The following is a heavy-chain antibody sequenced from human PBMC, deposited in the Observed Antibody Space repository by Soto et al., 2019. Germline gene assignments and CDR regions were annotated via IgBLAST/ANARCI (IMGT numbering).Heavy chain of an antibody. CDR1: GFTFSSYA. V-gene: IGHV3-23*01. Sequence: PGGSLRLSCAASGFTFSSYAMSWVRQAPGKGLEWVSTISSSGGSTYYADSVKGRFTISRDNSKNTLYLQMNSLRAEDTAVYYGTRDGVVVVTAIIYWAQGTLVTVSS. J-gene: IGHJ4*02. CDR2: ISSSGGST. D-gene: IGHD2-21*02. CDR3: TRDGVVVVTAIIY.